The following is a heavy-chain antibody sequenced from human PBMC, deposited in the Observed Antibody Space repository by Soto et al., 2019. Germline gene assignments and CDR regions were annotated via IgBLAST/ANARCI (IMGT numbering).Heavy chain of an antibody. Sequence: GGSLRLSCAASGFTFSSYGMHWVRQAPGKGLEWVAVISYDGSNKYYADSVKGRFTISRDNSKNTLYLQMNSLRAEDTAVYYCAKDITGEPLDLMDVWGKGTTVTVSS. CDR2: ISYDGSNK. V-gene: IGHV3-30*18. CDR1: GFTFSSYG. D-gene: IGHD1-20*01. J-gene: IGHJ6*03. CDR3: AKDITGEPLDLMDV.